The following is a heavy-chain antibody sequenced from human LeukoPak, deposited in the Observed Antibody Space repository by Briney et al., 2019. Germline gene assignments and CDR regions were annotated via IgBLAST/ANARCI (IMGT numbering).Heavy chain of an antibody. CDR2: VYYDGST. D-gene: IGHD1-14*01. Sequence: SETLSLTCTVSGGSIINNYWSWIRQPPEKGLEWIGYVYYDGSTNYNPSLKSCVTMSVDTSKNQLSLKLTSVTAADTAMYYCARHPPATGRFDYWGQGTLVTVSS. CDR3: ARHPPATGRFDY. V-gene: IGHV4-59*01. CDR1: GGSIINNY. J-gene: IGHJ4*02.